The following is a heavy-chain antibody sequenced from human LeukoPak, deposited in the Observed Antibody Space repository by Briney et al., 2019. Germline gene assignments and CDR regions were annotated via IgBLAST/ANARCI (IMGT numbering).Heavy chain of an antibody. CDR3: ARSPTGYSYGPFYNWFDP. CDR2: IKQDGSAS. CDR1: GFTFSSYW. J-gene: IGHJ5*02. Sequence: GGSLRLSCAASGFTFSSYWMSWVRQAPGKGLEWVANIKQDGSASYYVDSVKGRFTISRDNAKNSLYLQMNSLRAEDTAVYYCARSPTGYSYGPFYNWFDPWGQGTLVTVSS. D-gene: IGHD5-18*01. V-gene: IGHV3-7*01.